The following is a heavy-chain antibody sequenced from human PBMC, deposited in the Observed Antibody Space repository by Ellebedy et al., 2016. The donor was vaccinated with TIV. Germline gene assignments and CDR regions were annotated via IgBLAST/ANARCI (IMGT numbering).Heavy chain of an antibody. V-gene: IGHV3-11*05. CDR2: ISSSSSYT. Sequence: GGSLRLXXAASGFTFSDYYMSWIRQAPGKGLEWVSYISSSSSYTNYADSVKGRFTISRDNAKNSLYLQMNSLRAEDTAVYYCARDLIGAVAGKPNDYWGQGTLVTVSS. D-gene: IGHD6-19*01. CDR1: GFTFSDYY. J-gene: IGHJ4*02. CDR3: ARDLIGAVAGKPNDY.